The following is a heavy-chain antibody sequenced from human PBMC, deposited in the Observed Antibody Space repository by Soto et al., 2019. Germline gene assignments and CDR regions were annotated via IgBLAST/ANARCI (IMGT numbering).Heavy chain of an antibody. CDR2: ISSGSSYI. CDR1: EFNFSTYS. Sequence: GGSLRLSCVASEFNFSTYSMNWVRQAPGKGLEWVSSISSGSSYIYYADSVKGRFTISRDNAKSSLYLQLNSLRAEDTAVYYCARALGPDYWGQGTLVTVSS. V-gene: IGHV3-21*01. J-gene: IGHJ4*02. CDR3: ARALGPDY.